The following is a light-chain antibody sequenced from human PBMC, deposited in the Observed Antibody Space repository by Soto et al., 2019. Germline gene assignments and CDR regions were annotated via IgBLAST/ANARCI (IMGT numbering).Light chain of an antibody. CDR1: SSDVGRYSY. V-gene: IGLV2-11*01. J-gene: IGLJ1*01. Sequence: SAGTQPRSVSGSPGQSVAISCTGTSSDVGRYSYVSWYQQHPGKAPKLMIYDVSERPSGVPDRFSGSKSGNTASLTISGLQAEDEADYYCCSYAGTYTGVFGTGTKVTVL. CDR2: DVS. CDR3: CSYAGTYTGV.